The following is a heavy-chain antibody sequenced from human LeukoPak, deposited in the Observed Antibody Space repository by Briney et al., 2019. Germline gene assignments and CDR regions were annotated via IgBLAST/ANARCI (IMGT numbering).Heavy chain of an antibody. CDR2: ISSSSSYI. D-gene: IGHD6-6*01. V-gene: IGHV3-21*01. Sequence: GGSLRLSCAASGFTFSSYSMNWVRQVLGKGLEWVSSISSSSSYIYYADSVKGRFTISRDNAKNSLYLQMNSLRAEDTAVYYCARDQEYSSSSFDYWGQGTLVTVSS. CDR1: GFTFSSYS. CDR3: ARDQEYSSSSFDY. J-gene: IGHJ4*02.